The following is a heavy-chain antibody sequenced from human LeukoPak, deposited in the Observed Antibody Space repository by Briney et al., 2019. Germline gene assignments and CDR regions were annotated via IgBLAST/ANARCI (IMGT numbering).Heavy chain of an antibody. CDR2: IKSKTDGGTT. D-gene: IGHD5-24*01. CDR1: GFTFSNAW. CDR3: ARGGDGYNLGIDY. Sequence: GGSLRLSCAASGFTFSNAWMSWVRQAPGKGLEWVGRIKSKTDGGTTDYAAPVKGRFTISRDDSKNTLYLQMNSLRAGDTAVYYCARGGDGYNLGIDYWGQGTLVTVSS. J-gene: IGHJ4*02. V-gene: IGHV3-15*01.